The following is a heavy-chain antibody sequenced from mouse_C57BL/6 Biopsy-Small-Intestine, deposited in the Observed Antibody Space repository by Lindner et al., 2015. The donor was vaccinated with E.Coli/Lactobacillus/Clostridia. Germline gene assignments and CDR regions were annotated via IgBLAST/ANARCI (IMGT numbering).Heavy chain of an antibody. V-gene: IGHV1-66*01. J-gene: IGHJ1*01. Sequence: SVKVSCKASGYIFTNYAVHWVRQAPGQGPEWIGWINVGSGDTKYSQDFQGRVTISRDTPARTVYMEVSSLISEDTSVYYCARDVGQRWLQLTYYYYGMDVWGQGTTVTVSS. CDR1: GYIFTNYA. D-gene: IGHD1-1*01. CDR3: ARDVGQRWLQLTYYYYGMDV. CDR2: INVGSGDT.